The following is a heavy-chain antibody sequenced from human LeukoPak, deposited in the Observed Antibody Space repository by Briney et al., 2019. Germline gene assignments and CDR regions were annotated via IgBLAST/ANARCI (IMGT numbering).Heavy chain of an antibody. CDR3: ARDSGVTMGLEI. CDR1: SYTFTNYG. CDR2: SSPFNGKT. Sequence: ASVKVSCQASSYTFTNYGVTWLRQAPGQGLEWVGWSSPFNGKTKYAQRFQGRVTMAADASTSTAFMELRSLRSDDTAVYFCARDSGVTMGLEIWGQGTKVIVSS. V-gene: IGHV1-18*04. J-gene: IGHJ3*02. D-gene: IGHD3-10*01.